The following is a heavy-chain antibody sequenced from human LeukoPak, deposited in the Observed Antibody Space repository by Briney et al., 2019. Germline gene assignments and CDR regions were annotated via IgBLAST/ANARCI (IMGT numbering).Heavy chain of an antibody. CDR3: ARDSEDTAMTNNWFDP. V-gene: IGHV4-30-4*01. Sequence: SETLSLTCTVSGGSISSYYWSWIRQPPGKGLEWIGYIYYSGSTYYNPSLKSRVTISVDTSKNQFSLKLSSVTAADTAVYYCARDSEDTAMTNNWFDPWGQGTLVTVSS. J-gene: IGHJ5*02. D-gene: IGHD5-18*01. CDR1: GGSISSYY. CDR2: IYYSGST.